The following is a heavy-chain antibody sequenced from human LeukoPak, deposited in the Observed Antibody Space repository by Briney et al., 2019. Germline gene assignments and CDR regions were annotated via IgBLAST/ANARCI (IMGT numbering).Heavy chain of an antibody. CDR1: GYSFTSYW. D-gene: IGHD6-6*01. CDR2: IYPGDSDT. Sequence: GESLKISCKGSGYSFTSYWIGWVRQMPGKGLEWMGIIYPGDSDTRYNPSFEGQVTISVDRSISTTYLQWSSLKASDTAIYYCARHGYSTSWSVPPTDYWGQGTLVTVSS. CDR3: ARHGYSTSWSVPPTDY. V-gene: IGHV5-51*01. J-gene: IGHJ4*02.